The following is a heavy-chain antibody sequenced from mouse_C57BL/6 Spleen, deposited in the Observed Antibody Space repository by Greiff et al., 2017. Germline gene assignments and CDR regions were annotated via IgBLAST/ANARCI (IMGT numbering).Heavy chain of an antibody. D-gene: IGHD1-1*01. Sequence: EVKLVESGPGLVKPSQSLSLTCSVTGYSITSGYYWNWIRQFPGNKLEWMGYISYDGSNNYNPSLKNRISITRDTSKNQFFLKLNSVTTEDTATYYCARDPLYGSSFDYWGQGTTLTVSS. CDR2: ISYDGSN. CDR3: ARDPLYGSSFDY. V-gene: IGHV3-6*01. J-gene: IGHJ2*01. CDR1: GYSITSGYY.